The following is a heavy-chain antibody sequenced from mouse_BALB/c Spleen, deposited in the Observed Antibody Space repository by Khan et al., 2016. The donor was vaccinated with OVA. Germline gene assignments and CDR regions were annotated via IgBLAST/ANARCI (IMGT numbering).Heavy chain of an antibody. J-gene: IGHJ4*01. D-gene: IGHD2-10*01. CDR3: ARPPYYSYTMDH. V-gene: IGHV9-3-1*01. CDR1: GYTFTNYG. CDR2: INTYTGEP. Sequence: QIQLVQSGPELKKPGATVKISCKASGYTFTNYGMNWVKQSPGQALKWMGWINTYTGEPKYADDFKGRFAFSLDTSASTAYLEISNLKYEDTATYYCARPPYYSYTMDHWSQGTSGTVSS.